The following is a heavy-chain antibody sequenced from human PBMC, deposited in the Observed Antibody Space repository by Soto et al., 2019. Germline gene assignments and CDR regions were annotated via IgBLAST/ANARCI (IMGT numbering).Heavy chain of an antibody. J-gene: IGHJ6*02. D-gene: IGHD4-17*01. V-gene: IGHV4-31*03. CDR3: ARDRYGDSYYYYYGMNV. CDR2: IYYSGST. Sequence: SETLSLTCTVSGGSISSSSYYWGWIRQPPGKGLEWIGYIYYSGSTYYNPSLKSRVTISVDTSKNQFSLKLSSVTAADTAVYYCARDRYGDSYYYYYGMNVWGQGTTVTVSS. CDR1: GGSISSSSYY.